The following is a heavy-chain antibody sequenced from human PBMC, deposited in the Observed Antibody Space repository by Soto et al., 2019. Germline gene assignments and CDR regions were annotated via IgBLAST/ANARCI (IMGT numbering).Heavy chain of an antibody. CDR2: ISAYNGNT. CDR1: GYTFTSYG. D-gene: IGHD1-26*01. Sequence: ASVKVSCKASGYTFTSYGISCVRQAPGQGLEWMGWISAYNGNTNYAQKLQGRVTMTTDTSTSTAYMELRSLRSDDTAVYYCAIRRGNSGSWRDAFDIWGQGTMVTVSS. V-gene: IGHV1-18*01. J-gene: IGHJ3*02. CDR3: AIRRGNSGSWRDAFDI.